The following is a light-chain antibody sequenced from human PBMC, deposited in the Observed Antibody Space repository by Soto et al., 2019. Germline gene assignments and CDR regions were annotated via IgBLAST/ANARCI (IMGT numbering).Light chain of an antibody. Sequence: EIVMTQSPATLSVSPGERATLSCRASQSVSSNLAWYQQKPGQAPRLLIYGASTRATGIPARFSGSGSGTEFTLTISSLAPEDFALYYCQQRSSWPRAFGGGTKVDIK. CDR3: QQRSSWPRA. V-gene: IGKV3-15*01. J-gene: IGKJ4*01. CDR2: GAS. CDR1: QSVSSN.